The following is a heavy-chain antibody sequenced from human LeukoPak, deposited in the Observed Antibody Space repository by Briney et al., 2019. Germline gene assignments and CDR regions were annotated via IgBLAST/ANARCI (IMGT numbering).Heavy chain of an antibody. Sequence: ASVKVSCKASGYSFTTYYMHWVRQAPGQGLEWMGTINPRDRTTSYAQKFQGTVTMTRDTSTSTACMELSSLRSEDTAVYYCARVDDYGGNSVGYWGQGTLVTVSS. CDR1: GYSFTTYY. V-gene: IGHV1-46*01. CDR2: INPRDRTT. D-gene: IGHD4-23*01. CDR3: ARVDDYGGNSVGY. J-gene: IGHJ4*02.